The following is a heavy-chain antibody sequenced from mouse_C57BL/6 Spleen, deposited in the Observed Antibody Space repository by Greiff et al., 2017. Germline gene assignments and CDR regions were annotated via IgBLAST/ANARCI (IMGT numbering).Heavy chain of an antibody. J-gene: IGHJ4*01. CDR3: AIEGSGYPYAMDY. V-gene: IGHV1-74*01. CDR2: IHPSDSDT. D-gene: IGHD3-2*02. Sequence: QVQLQQPGAELVKPGASVKVSCKASGYTFTSYWMHWVKQRPGQGLEWIGRIHPSDSDTNYNQKFKGNATLTVDKSSSTASMQLSSLTSEDAAVYYCAIEGSGYPYAMDYWGQGTSVTVSS. CDR1: GYTFTSYW.